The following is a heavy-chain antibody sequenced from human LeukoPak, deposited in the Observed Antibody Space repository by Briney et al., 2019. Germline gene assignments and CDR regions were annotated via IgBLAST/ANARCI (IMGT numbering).Heavy chain of an antibody. CDR1: GFTFSSYA. D-gene: IGHD6-13*01. CDR2: ISGSGGST. V-gene: IGHV3-23*01. J-gene: IGHJ3*02. CDR3: AKEYTRSWYPAFDI. Sequence: GGSLRLSCAASGFTFSSYAMKWVRPAPGKGREWVSAISGSGGSTYYADSVKGRFTISRDNSKNTLYLQMNSLRGDDTAICYCAKEYTRSWYPAFDIWGQATKVTISS.